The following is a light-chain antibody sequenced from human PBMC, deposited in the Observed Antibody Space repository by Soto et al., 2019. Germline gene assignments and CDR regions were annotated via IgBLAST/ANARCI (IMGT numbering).Light chain of an antibody. CDR2: RAS. V-gene: IGKV1-5*03. CDR3: QQYNAHPYT. CDR1: QSIHSW. Sequence: DFQMTQSPSTLSASVGDRVTITCRASQSIHSWLAWYQQKPGTTPKLLIYRASTLQSGVPSRFAGSGSGTEFTLTINNLQPDDYASYFCQQYNAHPYTFGQGTKPEIK. J-gene: IGKJ2*01.